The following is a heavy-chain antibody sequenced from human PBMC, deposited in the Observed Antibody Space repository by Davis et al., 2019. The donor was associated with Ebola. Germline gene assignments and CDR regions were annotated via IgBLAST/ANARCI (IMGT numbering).Heavy chain of an antibody. J-gene: IGHJ4*02. CDR3: ARVWSSGWNN. CDR2: IYYSGST. CDR1: GGSISSYY. Sequence: MPSETLSLTCAVSGGSISSYYWSWIRQPPGKGLEWIGYIYYSGSTNYNPSLKSRVTISVDTSKNQFSLKLSSVTAADTAVYYCARVWSSGWNNWGQGTLVTVSS. V-gene: IGHV4-59*08. D-gene: IGHD6-19*01.